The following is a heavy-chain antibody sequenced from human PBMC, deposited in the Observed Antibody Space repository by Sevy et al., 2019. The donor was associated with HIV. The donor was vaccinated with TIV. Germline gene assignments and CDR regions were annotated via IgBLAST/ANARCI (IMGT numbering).Heavy chain of an antibody. V-gene: IGHV3-30-3*01. Sequence: GGSLRLSCAASGFTFSSYAMHWVRQAPGKGLEWVAVISYDGSNKYYADSVKGRFTISRDNSKNTRYLQMNSLRAEDTAVYYCAKEGAYCGGDCYPPPYYYGMDVWGQGTTVTVSS. D-gene: IGHD2-21*02. CDR1: GFTFSSYA. CDR2: ISYDGSNK. CDR3: AKEGAYCGGDCYPPPYYYGMDV. J-gene: IGHJ6*02.